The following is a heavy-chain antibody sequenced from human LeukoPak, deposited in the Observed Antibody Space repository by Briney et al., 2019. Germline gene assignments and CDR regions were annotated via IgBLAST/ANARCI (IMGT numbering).Heavy chain of an antibody. V-gene: IGHV1-18*01. J-gene: IGHJ5*02. D-gene: IGHD2-2*01. CDR3: ARDIVVVPAAHNWFDP. CDR1: GYTFTSYG. CDR2: ISAYNGNT. Sequence: ASVTVSCKASGYTFTSYGISWVRQAPGQGLEWMGWISAYNGNTNYAQKLQGRVTMTTDTSTRTAYMELRSRGSDDTAVYYCARDIVVVPAAHNWFDPWGQGTLVTVSS.